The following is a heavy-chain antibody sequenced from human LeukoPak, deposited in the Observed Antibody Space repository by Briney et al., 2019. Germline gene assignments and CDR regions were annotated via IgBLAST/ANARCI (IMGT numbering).Heavy chain of an antibody. V-gene: IGHV3-23*01. CDR1: GFTFSSYA. CDR2: ISGSGVST. J-gene: IGHJ4*02. Sequence: PGGSLRLSCAASGFTFSSYAMSWVRQAPGKGLEWVSSISGSGVSTYYADSVKGRFTISRDNSKNTLYLQMNSLRAEDTAVYYCAKRLLGATDYWGQGTLVTVPS. D-gene: IGHD1-26*01. CDR3: AKRLLGATDY.